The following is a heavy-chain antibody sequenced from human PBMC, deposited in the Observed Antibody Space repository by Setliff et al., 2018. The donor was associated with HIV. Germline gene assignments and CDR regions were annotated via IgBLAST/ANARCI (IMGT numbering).Heavy chain of an antibody. CDR3: TTLVGANPYHDAFDI. D-gene: IGHD1-26*01. V-gene: IGHV3-15*07. Sequence: RLSCAASGFTFNVAWMNWVRQAPGKGLEWVGRIKSERDGGTTDYAAPVKGRFTISTDDSKNTLYLEMNSLKTEDTAMYYCTTLVGANPYHDAFDIWGHGTMVTVSS. J-gene: IGHJ3*02. CDR1: GFTFNVAW. CDR2: IKSERDGGTT.